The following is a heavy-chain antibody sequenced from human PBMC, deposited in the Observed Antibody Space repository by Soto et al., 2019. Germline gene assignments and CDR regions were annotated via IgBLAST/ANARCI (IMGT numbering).Heavy chain of an antibody. CDR2: INTDGSDT. V-gene: IGHV3-74*01. Sequence: GGSLRLSCAASGFIFSSEWMDWVRQAPGKGLVRVSRINTDGSDTRYADSVKGRFTISRDNAKNTVYLQMNSLRAEDTGVYYCVRDRPGSQEYFDYWGQGNMVTVSS. CDR1: GFIFSSEW. CDR3: VRDRPGSQEYFDY. D-gene: IGHD3-10*01. J-gene: IGHJ4*02.